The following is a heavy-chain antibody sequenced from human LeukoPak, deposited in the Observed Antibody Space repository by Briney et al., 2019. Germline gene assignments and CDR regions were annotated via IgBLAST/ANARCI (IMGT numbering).Heavy chain of an antibody. CDR3: ATPGGYYDSSGYFKYY. D-gene: IGHD3-22*01. CDR1: GGSISSSSYY. Sequence: PSETLSLICTVSGGSISSSSYYWGWIRQPPGKGLERIGSIYYSGSTCYNPSLKSQVTISVDTSKNQSSLRLSSVTAADTAVYYCATPGGYYDSSGYFKYYWGQGNLVTVSS. CDR2: IYYSGST. V-gene: IGHV4-39*01. J-gene: IGHJ4*02.